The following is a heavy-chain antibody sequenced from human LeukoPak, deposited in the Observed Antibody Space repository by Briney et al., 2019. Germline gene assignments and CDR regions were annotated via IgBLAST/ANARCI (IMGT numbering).Heavy chain of an antibody. CDR1: GYTFTSYG. D-gene: IGHD3-3*01. CDR2: ISAYKGNT. J-gene: IGHJ6*02. Sequence: ASVKVSCKASGYTFTSYGISWVRQAPGQGLEWMGWISAYKGNTNYAQKLQGRVTMTTDTSTSTAYMELRSLRSDDTAVYYCARDRLGFLEWLPPPAYGMDVWGQGTTVTVSS. CDR3: ARDRLGFLEWLPPPAYGMDV. V-gene: IGHV1-18*01.